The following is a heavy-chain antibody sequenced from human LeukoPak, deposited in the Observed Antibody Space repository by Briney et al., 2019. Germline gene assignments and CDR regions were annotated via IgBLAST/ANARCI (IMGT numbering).Heavy chain of an antibody. Sequence: SETLSLTCAVYGGSFSGYYWSWIRQPPGQGLEWIGEISLAGQTNYNPSLNGRVTMSLGKSSNQLSLNLTSVTAADTATYYCSRESGAFCPSGYWGQGTLVIVSS. CDR2: ISLAGQT. J-gene: IGHJ4*02. D-gene: IGHD1-26*01. V-gene: IGHV4-34*01. CDR1: GGSFSGYY. CDR3: SRESGAFCPSGY.